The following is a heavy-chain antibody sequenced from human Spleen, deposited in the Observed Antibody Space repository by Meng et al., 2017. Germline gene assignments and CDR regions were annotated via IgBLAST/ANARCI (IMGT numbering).Heavy chain of an antibody. J-gene: IGHJ4*02. CDR2: ISTTSSYI. Sequence: GESLKISCTASGFTFSTYSMNWVRQAPGKGLEWVSSISTTSSYIYYADSLRGRFTISRDNAQNSLYLQMNSLRAEDTAVYYCARARGNSAYDPDYWGQGTLVTVSS. D-gene: IGHD5-12*01. CDR3: ARARGNSAYDPDY. CDR1: GFTFSTYS. V-gene: IGHV3-21*01.